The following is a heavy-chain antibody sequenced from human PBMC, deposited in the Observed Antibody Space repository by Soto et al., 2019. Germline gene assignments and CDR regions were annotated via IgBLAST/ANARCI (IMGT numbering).Heavy chain of an antibody. CDR1: GFTFSSYW. J-gene: IGHJ6*03. CDR3: ARYDGGVGYCSGGSCYTNYYYYYMDV. Sequence: QPGGSLRLSCAASGFTFSSYWMSWVRQAPGKGLEWVANIKQDGSEKYYVDSVKGRFTISRDNAKNSLYLQMNSLRAEDTAVYYCARYDGGVGYCSGGSCYTNYYYYYMDVWGKGTTVTVSS. D-gene: IGHD2-15*01. CDR2: IKQDGSEK. V-gene: IGHV3-7*01.